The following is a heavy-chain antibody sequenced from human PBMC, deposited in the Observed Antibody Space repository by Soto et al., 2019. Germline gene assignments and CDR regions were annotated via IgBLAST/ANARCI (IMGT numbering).Heavy chain of an antibody. CDR1: GGSISSYY. D-gene: IGHD3-3*01. Sequence: SETLSLTCTVSGGSISSYYWSWIRQPPGKGLEWIGYIYYSGSTNYNPSLKSRVTISVDTSKNQFSLKLSSVTAADTAVYYCARGPGRRSGYYIFGVWDYYYGMDVWGQGTTVTVSS. CDR3: ARGPGRRSGYYIFGVWDYYYGMDV. J-gene: IGHJ6*02. CDR2: IYYSGST. V-gene: IGHV4-59*01.